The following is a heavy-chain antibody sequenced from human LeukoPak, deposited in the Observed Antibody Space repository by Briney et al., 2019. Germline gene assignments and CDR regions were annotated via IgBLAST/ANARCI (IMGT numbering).Heavy chain of an antibody. CDR3: AKDSGSYKASFDY. D-gene: IGHD1-26*01. V-gene: IGHV3-30-3*01. CDR2: ISYDGSNK. J-gene: IGHJ4*02. CDR1: GFTFSSYA. Sequence: PGGSLRLSCAASGFTFSSYAMHWVRQAPGKGLEWVAVISYDGSNKYYADSVKGRFTISRDNSKNTLYLQMNSLRAEDTAVYYCAKDSGSYKASFDYWGQGTLVTVSS.